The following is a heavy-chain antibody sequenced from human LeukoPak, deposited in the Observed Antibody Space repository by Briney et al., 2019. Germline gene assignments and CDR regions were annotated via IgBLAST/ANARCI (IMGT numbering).Heavy chain of an antibody. CDR2: IIPIFGTA. V-gene: IGHV1-69*05. J-gene: IGHJ4*02. CDR1: GGTLSSYA. D-gene: IGHD4-17*01. Sequence: SVKVSCKASGGTLSSYAISWVRQAPGQGLEWMGGIIPIFGTANYAQKSQDRGPITTDESTSTAYMELSSLRSEDTAVYYCARDSGNYGDYVLGDYWGQGTLVTVSS. CDR3: ARDSGNYGDYVLGDY.